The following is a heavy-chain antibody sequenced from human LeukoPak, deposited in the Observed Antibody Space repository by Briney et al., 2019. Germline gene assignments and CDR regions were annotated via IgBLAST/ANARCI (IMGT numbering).Heavy chain of an antibody. J-gene: IGHJ4*02. D-gene: IGHD3-22*01. CDR3: ARGNRITTIVVVITSADY. CDR2: INPNSGGT. Sequence: ASVKVSYKASGYTFTGYYMHWVRQAPGQGLEWMGWINPNSGGTNYAQKFQGRVTMTRDTSISTAYMELSRLRSDDTAVYYCARGNRITTIVVVITSADYWGQGTLVTVSS. CDR1: GYTFTGYY. V-gene: IGHV1-2*02.